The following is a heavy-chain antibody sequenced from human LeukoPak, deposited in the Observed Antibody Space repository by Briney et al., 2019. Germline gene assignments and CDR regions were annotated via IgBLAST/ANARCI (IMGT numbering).Heavy chain of an antibody. CDR3: AKVRVQWLDYFDY. D-gene: IGHD6-19*01. V-gene: IGHV3-23*01. CDR1: GFTFSTYA. Sequence: GGSLILSCAATGFTFSTYAMSWVRQAPGKGLEWVSSIIGGGGNTYYADSVKGRFTVSRDNSKNTLYLQMNSLRAEDTAIYYCAKVRVQWLDYFDYWGQGTLVTVSS. J-gene: IGHJ4*02. CDR2: IIGGGGNT.